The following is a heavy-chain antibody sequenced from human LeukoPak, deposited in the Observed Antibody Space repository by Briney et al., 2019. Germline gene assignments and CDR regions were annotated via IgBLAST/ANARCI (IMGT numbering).Heavy chain of an antibody. CDR3: ASLLRITIFGVVIDDTYGMDV. J-gene: IGHJ6*02. V-gene: IGHV5-51*01. CDR2: IYPGDSDT. CDR1: GYSFTSYW. D-gene: IGHD3-3*01. Sequence: GESLKISCKGSGYSFTSYWIGWVRQMPVKGLEWMGSIYPGDSDTRYSPPFQGQVTISSDKAISSAYLQWSSPKASATAMYYCASLLRITIFGVVIDDTYGMDVWGQGTTVTVSS.